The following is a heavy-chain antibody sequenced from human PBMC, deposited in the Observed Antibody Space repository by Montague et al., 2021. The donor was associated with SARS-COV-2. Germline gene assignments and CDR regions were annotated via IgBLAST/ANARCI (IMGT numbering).Heavy chain of an antibody. J-gene: IGHJ5*02. Sequence: SETLSLTCTVSGGSMSDHYWAWIRQPPGKGLEWLAYIYYSGGINSKASLKGRVTMSVDTSKNQFSLKLTSVTAADTAVYYCARAVSVRRAVNWFDPWGQGTLVTVSS. V-gene: IGHV4-59*11. D-gene: IGHD3-10*01. CDR3: ARAVSVRRAVNWFDP. CDR1: GGSMSDHY. CDR2: IYYSGGI.